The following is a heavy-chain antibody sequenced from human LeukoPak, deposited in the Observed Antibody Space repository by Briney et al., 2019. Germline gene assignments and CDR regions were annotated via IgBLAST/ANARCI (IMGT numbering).Heavy chain of an antibody. CDR2: INQYESEK. Sequence: GGSLRLSCAASGFTFSSNWMCWVRQAPGKGLEWVANINQYESEKYYVDSVKGRFTISRDNAKNSLYLQMNSLRVEDTAMYYCAMGDYFDYWGQGTLVTVSS. CDR1: GFTFSSNW. V-gene: IGHV3-7*01. J-gene: IGHJ4*02. CDR3: AMGDYFDY.